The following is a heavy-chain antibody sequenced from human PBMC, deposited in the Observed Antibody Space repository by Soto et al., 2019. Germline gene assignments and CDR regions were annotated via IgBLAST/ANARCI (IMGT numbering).Heavy chain of an antibody. V-gene: IGHV3-21*01. CDR1: GFTFSDYS. J-gene: IGHJ5*02. Sequence: GGSLRLSCAASGFTFSDYSMNWVRQAPGKGLEWVSSISKNSGYIYYADSVKGRFTISRDNAKNSLSLQMNSLRAEDTAVYYCARPQVPDGNKHFDPWGQGTLVTVSS. CDR3: ARPQVPDGNKHFDP. D-gene: IGHD2-2*01. CDR2: ISKNSGYI.